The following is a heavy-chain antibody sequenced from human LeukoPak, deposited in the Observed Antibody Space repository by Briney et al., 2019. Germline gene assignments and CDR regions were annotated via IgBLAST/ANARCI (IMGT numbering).Heavy chain of an antibody. CDR3: ARDHLLFRQPPNWFDP. V-gene: IGHV1-2*02. CDR2: INPDSGGT. CDR1: GYTFSDYY. Sequence: ASVKVSCKASGYTFSDYYMHWVRQAPGQGLEWMGWINPDSGGTKYAQKFQDRVTMASDTSISTAYMELSRLRSDDTAVYYCARDHLLFRQPPNWFDPWGQGTLVTVSS. D-gene: IGHD1-14*01. J-gene: IGHJ5*02.